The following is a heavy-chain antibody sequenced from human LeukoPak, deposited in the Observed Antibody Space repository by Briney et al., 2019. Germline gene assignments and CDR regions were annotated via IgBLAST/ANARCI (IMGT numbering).Heavy chain of an antibody. CDR3: ASTFARFFAVDP. J-gene: IGHJ5*02. Sequence: SETLSLTCTVSGDSISSSSYYWGWIRQPPGKGLEWIGSIFYSGSTYYNPSLKSRVTISVDTSKNQFSLKLSSVTAADTAVYYCASTFARFFAVDPWGQGTLVTVSS. V-gene: IGHV4-39*01. CDR1: GDSISSSSYY. CDR2: IFYSGST. D-gene: IGHD3-3*01.